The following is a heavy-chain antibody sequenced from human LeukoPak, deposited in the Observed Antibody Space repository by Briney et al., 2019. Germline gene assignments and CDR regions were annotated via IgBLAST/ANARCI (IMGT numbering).Heavy chain of an antibody. CDR2: ISGYNGDT. V-gene: IGHV1-18*01. CDR3: ARRVGATGYYYYGMDV. D-gene: IGHD1-26*01. J-gene: IGHJ6*02. CDR1: GYTFTSYG. Sequence: ASVKVSCKASGYTFTSYGINWVRQAPGQGLEWMGWISGYNGDTDYAQKLQGRVTMTTGTSTSTAYMELRNLRSDDTAVYYCARRVGATGYYYYGMDVWGQGTTVTVSS.